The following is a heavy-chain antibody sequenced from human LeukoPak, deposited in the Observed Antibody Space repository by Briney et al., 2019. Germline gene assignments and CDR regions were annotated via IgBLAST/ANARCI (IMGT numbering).Heavy chain of an antibody. CDR3: ARRNFDWFDP. CDR1: GYTFTGSY. V-gene: IGHV1-2*02. J-gene: IGHJ5*02. CDR2: INPNSGGT. Sequence: ASVKVSCKASGYTFTGSYMHWVRQAPGQGLEWMGWINPNSGGTNYAQKFQGRVTMTRDTSISTAYMELSSLRSEDTAVYYCARRNFDWFDPWGQGTLVTVSS.